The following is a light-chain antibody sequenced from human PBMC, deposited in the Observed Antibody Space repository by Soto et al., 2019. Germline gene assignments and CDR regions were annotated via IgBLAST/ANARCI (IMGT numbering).Light chain of an antibody. Sequence: EIVLTQSPGTLSLSPGERATLSCRASQSVSSSYLAWYQQKPGQAPRLLIYGASSRATGIPDRFSGSGSGTDFTLTISSLEPEDFAVYYCQQYGRSPHTFGQGTKLEIK. J-gene: IGKJ2*01. CDR2: GAS. CDR3: QQYGRSPHT. CDR1: QSVSSSY. V-gene: IGKV3-20*01.